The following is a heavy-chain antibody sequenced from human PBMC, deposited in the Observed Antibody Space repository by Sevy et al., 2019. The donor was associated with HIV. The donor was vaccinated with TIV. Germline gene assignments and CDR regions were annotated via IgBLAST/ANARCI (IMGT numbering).Heavy chain of an antibody. CDR2: IKSKTDGGTT. J-gene: IGHJ5*02. D-gene: IGHD2-21*02. Sequence: GGSLRLSCAASGFTFSNAWMSWVRQAPGKGLEWVGRIKSKTDGGTTDYAAPVKGRFTISRDDSKNTLYLQMNSLKTEDTAEYYCTTLGTDYCGGDCSDLDPWGQGTLVTVSS. V-gene: IGHV3-15*01. CDR1: GFTFSNAW. CDR3: TTLGTDYCGGDCSDLDP.